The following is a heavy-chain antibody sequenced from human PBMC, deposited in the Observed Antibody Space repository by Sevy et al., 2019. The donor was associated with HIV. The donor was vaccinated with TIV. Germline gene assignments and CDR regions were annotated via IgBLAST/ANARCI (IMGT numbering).Heavy chain of an antibody. J-gene: IGHJ6*02. D-gene: IGHD2-2*01. CDR1: GFTFSSYG. Sequence: GGSLRLSCAASGFTFSSYGMHWVRQAPGKGLEWVAFIRYDGSNKYYADSVKGRFTMSRDNSKNTLYVQMKSLRAEDTDVNYCAKDLCSSTSCYVYYYYYGMDVWGQGTTVTVSS. CDR3: AKDLCSSTSCYVYYYYYGMDV. V-gene: IGHV3-30*02. CDR2: IRYDGSNK.